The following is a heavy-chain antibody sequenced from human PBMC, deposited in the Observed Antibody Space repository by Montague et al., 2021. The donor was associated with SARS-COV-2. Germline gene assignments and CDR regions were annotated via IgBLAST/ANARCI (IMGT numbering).Heavy chain of an antibody. CDR2: IYHSGST. J-gene: IGHJ5*02. CDR3: ARVRSITMIVVVITPMGWFDP. V-gene: IGHV4-38-2*02. CDR1: GYSISSGYY. D-gene: IGHD3-22*01. Sequence: SETLSLTCTVSGYSISSGYYWGWIRQPPGKGLEWIGSIYHSGSTYYNPSLKSRVTISVDTSKNQFSLKLSSATAADTAVHYCARVRSITMIVVVITPMGWFDPWGQGTLVTVSS.